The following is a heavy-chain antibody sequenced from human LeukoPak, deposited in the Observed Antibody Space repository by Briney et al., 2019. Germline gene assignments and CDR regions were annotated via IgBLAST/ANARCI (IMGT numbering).Heavy chain of an antibody. Sequence: SETLSLTCTVSGGSISSYYWSWIRQPPGKGLEWIGYIYYSGSTNYNPSLKSRVTISVDTSKNQFSLKLSSVTAADTAVYYCARLGCSGGSCYPLVGWFDPWGQGTLVTVSS. J-gene: IGHJ5*02. V-gene: IGHV4-59*08. CDR3: ARLGCSGGSCYPLVGWFDP. CDR1: GGSISSYY. D-gene: IGHD2-15*01. CDR2: IYYSGST.